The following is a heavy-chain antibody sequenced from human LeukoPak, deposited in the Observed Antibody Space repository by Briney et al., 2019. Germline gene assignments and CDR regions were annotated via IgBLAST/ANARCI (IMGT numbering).Heavy chain of an antibody. Sequence: ASVKVSCKASGYTFADYYIHWVRQAPGQGLEWMGLINPNTGGTNYAQKFQGRVTMTRDTSITTAYMELSRLRSDDTAVYYCARRDTHPDIWGQGTMVTVSS. V-gene: IGHV1-2*02. J-gene: IGHJ3*02. CDR1: GYTFADYY. CDR3: ARRDTHPDI. CDR2: INPNTGGT.